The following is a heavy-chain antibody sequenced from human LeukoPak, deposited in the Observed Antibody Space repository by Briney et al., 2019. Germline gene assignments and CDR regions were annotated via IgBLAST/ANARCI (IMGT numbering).Heavy chain of an antibody. CDR3: VRRGSYYVDY. J-gene: IGHJ4*02. Sequence: PGGSLRLSCAASGFTFSSYAMHWVRQAPGKGLEWVAVISYDGSNKYYADSVKGRFTISRDNSKYTLYLQMNSLRAEDTAVYYCVRRGSYYVDYWGQGTLVTVSS. CDR1: GFTFSSYA. V-gene: IGHV3-30-3*01. D-gene: IGHD1-26*01. CDR2: ISYDGSNK.